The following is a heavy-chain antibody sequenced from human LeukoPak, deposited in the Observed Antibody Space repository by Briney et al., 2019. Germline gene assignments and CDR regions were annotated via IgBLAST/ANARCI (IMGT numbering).Heavy chain of an antibody. D-gene: IGHD3-22*01. J-gene: IGHJ1*01. CDR1: GGSISSSSYY. CDR2: INHSGST. Sequence: PSETLSLTCTVSGGSISSSSYYWGWIRQPPGKGLEWIGEINHSGSTNYNPSLKSRVTISVDTSKNQFSLKPSSVTAADTAVYYCARGAKRSITMIVVVMPGFQHWGQGTLVTVSS. V-gene: IGHV4-39*07. CDR3: ARGAKRSITMIVVVMPGFQH.